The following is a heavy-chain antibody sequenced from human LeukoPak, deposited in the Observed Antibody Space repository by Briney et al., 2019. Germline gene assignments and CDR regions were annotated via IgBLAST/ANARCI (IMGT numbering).Heavy chain of an antibody. CDR3: ARGLWFGDENPPYFDY. J-gene: IGHJ4*02. D-gene: IGHD3-10*01. CDR1: GGSFSGYY. V-gene: IGHV4-34*01. CDR2: INHSGST. Sequence: PSETLSLTCAVYGGSFSGYYWSWIRQPPGKGLEWIGEINHSGSTNYNPSLKSRATISVDTSKNQFSLKLSSVTAADTAVYYCARGLWFGDENPPYFDYWGQGTLVTVSS.